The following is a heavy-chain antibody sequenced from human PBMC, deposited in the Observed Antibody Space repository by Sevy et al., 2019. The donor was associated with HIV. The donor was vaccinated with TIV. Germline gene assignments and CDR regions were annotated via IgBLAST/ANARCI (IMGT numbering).Heavy chain of an antibody. J-gene: IGHJ4*02. D-gene: IGHD6-19*01. V-gene: IGHV3-21*01. CDR2: ISSSSSYI. Sequence: LRLSCAASGFTFSSYSMNWVRQAPGKGLEWVSSISSSSSYIYYADSVKGRFTISRDNAKNSLYLQMNSLRAEDTAVHYCARGVGIAVAGTGNYWGQGTLVTVSS. CDR1: GFTFSSYS. CDR3: ARGVGIAVAGTGNY.